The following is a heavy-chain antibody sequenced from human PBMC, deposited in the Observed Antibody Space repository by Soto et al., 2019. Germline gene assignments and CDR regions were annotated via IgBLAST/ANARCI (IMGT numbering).Heavy chain of an antibody. V-gene: IGHV6-1*01. CDR1: GDSVSSNSAA. Sequence: SQTLSLTCDISGDSVSSNSAAWNWIRQTPSRGLEWLGRTYYRSKWHSNYAISVKSRVTVNPDTFKNQFSLQLNSVTPEDTAVYYCARGSWDDVSGHYSMDVSAQGTTVTVSS. CDR3: ARGSWDDVSGHYSMDV. J-gene: IGHJ6*03. D-gene: IGHD1-1*01. CDR2: TYYRSKWHS.